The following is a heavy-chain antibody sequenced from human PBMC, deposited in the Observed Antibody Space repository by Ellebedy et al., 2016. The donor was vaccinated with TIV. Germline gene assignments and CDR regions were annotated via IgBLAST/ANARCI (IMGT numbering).Heavy chain of an antibody. D-gene: IGHD3-3*01. V-gene: IGHV1-2*02. CDR3: ARSDRYDDYWSGDY. Sequence: AASVKVSCKASGYTFTGYYIHWVRQAPGQGLEWMGWINSNSGGTKYAQRCQGRVTMTRDTSISTAYVDLRRLTSDDTAVYYCARSDRYDDYWSGDYWGQGTLVTVSS. CDR2: INSNSGGT. J-gene: IGHJ4*02. CDR1: GYTFTGYY.